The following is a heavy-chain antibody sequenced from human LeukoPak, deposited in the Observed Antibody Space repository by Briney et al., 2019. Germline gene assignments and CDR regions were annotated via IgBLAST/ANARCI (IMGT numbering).Heavy chain of an antibody. CDR1: GYTFSGYY. CDR3: AQRPGIAAAPLGY. Sequence: ASVKVSCKASGYTFSGYYMHWVRQAPGQGLEWMGWINPNSGGTNYAQKFQGRVTMTRDTSISTAYMELSRLRSDDTAVYYCAQRPGIAAAPLGYWGQGTLVTVSS. J-gene: IGHJ4*02. CDR2: INPNSGGT. D-gene: IGHD6-13*01. V-gene: IGHV1-2*02.